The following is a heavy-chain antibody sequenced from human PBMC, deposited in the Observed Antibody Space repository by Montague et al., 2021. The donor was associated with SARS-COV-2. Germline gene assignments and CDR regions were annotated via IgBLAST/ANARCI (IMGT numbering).Heavy chain of an antibody. D-gene: IGHD6-13*01. CDR2: IFYTGST. V-gene: IGHV4-59*12. J-gene: IGHJ6*02. CDR3: ARQAAGSYFYYGVDV. CDR1: GDFINTYY. Sequence: SETLSLTCTVSGDFINTYYWDWIRQPPGKGLEWLGSIFYTGSTNXNPSLKSRVTISLDTSKNQFFLKVTSVTAAATAVYYCARQAAGSYFYYGVDVWGQGTTVTVSS.